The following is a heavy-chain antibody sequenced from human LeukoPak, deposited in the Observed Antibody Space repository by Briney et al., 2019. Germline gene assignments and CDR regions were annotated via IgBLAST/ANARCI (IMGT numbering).Heavy chain of an antibody. V-gene: IGHV4-31*03. J-gene: IGHJ1*01. Sequence: TLSLTCTVSGGSISSGGYYWSWIRQHPGKGLEWIGYIYYSGSTYYNPSLKSRVTISVDTSKNQFSLKLSSVTAADTAVYYCARVWNDSSGYYYERGRATEYFQHWGQGTLVTVSS. CDR1: GGSISSGGYY. CDR3: ARVWNDSSGYYYERGRATEYFQH. D-gene: IGHD3-22*01. CDR2: IYYSGST.